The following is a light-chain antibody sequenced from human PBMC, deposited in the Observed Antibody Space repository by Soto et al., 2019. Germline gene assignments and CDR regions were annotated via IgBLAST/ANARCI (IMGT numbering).Light chain of an antibody. CDR1: RRDVGGYNY. V-gene: IGLV2-14*01. Sequence: QSLVTQPAPLSWAPGHSITNSCPGNRRDVGGYNYVSWYQQHPGKAPKLMIYDVSNRPSGVSNRFSGSKSGNTASLTISWLQAEDEADYYCSSYTSSSTRVFGTGTKVTVL. CDR2: DVS. J-gene: IGLJ1*01. CDR3: SSYTSSSTRV.